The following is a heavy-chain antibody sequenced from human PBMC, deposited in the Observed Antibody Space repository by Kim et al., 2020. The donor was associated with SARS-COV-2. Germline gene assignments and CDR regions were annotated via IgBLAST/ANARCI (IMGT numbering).Heavy chain of an antibody. CDR3: ARDSLRFLEWVAYGMDV. Sequence: SETLSLTCTVSGGSISSGGYYWSWIRQHPGKGLEWIGYIYYSGSTYYNPSLKSRVTISVDTSKNQFSLKLSSVTAADTAVYYCARDSLRFLEWVAYGMDVWGQGTTVTVSS. CDR2: IYYSGST. V-gene: IGHV4-31*03. CDR1: GGSISSGGYY. J-gene: IGHJ6*02. D-gene: IGHD3-3*01.